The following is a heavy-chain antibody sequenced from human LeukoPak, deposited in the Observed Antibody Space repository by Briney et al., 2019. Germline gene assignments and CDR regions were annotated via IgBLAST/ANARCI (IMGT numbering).Heavy chain of an antibody. V-gene: IGHV4-31*03. D-gene: IGHD6-13*01. CDR1: GGSISSGGYY. J-gene: IGHJ4*02. CDR3: ARLKGGYSSNWVFDY. CDR2: IYYSGST. Sequence: PSETLSLTCTVSGGSISSGGYYWSWIRQHPGMGLDWIGYIYYSGSTYYNPSLKSRVTISVDTSENQFSLKLSSVTDADTAVYYCARLKGGYSSNWVFDYWGQGTLVTVSS.